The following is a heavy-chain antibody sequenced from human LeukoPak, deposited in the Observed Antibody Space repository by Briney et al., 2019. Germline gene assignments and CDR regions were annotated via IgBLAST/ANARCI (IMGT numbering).Heavy chain of an antibody. CDR3: ASRIGYSSSWSRDAFDI. V-gene: IGHV3-21*01. Sequence: GGSLRLSCAASGFTFSSYSMNWVRQAPGKGLEWVSSISSSSSYIYYADSVKGRFTISRDNAKNSLYLQMNSLRAEDTAVYYCASRIGYSSSWSRDAFDIWGQGTMVTVSS. CDR1: GFTFSSYS. D-gene: IGHD6-13*01. J-gene: IGHJ3*02. CDR2: ISSSSSYI.